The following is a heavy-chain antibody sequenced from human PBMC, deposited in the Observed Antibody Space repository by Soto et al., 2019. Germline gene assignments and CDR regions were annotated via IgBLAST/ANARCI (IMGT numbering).Heavy chain of an antibody. CDR1: GGTFSSYT. D-gene: IGHD5-12*01. CDR2: IIPILGIA. CDR3: AREGHGYNLGY. V-gene: IGHV1-69*08. J-gene: IGHJ4*02. Sequence: QVQLVQSGAEVKKPGSSVKVSCKASGGTFSSYTISWVRQAPGQGLEWMGRIIPILGIANYAQKFQGRVTITAEKPTSTAYMERSSLRSEDTAVYYCAREGHGYNLGYWGQGTLVTVSS.